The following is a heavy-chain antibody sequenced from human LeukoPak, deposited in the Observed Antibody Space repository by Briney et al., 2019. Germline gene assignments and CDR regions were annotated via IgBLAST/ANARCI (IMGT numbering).Heavy chain of an antibody. J-gene: IGHJ4*02. V-gene: IGHV4-61*01. CDR2: IYYSGST. D-gene: IGHD6-13*01. CDR3: ARGGSSWPYYFDY. CDR1: GYSISTDYY. Sequence: PSETLSLTCTVSGYSISTDYYWGWIRPPPGKGLEWIGYIYYSGSTNYNPSLKSRVTISVDTSKNQFSLKLSSVTAADTAVYYCARGGSSWPYYFDYWGQGTLVTVSS.